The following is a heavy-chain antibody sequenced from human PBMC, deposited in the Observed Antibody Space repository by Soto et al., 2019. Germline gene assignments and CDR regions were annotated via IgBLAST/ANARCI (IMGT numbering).Heavy chain of an antibody. CDR3: ARKVTAGASSGYPNWFDP. V-gene: IGHV4-39*01. CDR2: IYYSGST. D-gene: IGHD3-22*01. CDR1: GGSISSSSYY. Sequence: SETLSLTCTVSGGSISSSSYYRGWIRQPPGKGLEWIGSIYYSGSTYYNPSLKSRVTISVDTSKNQFSLKLSSVTAADTAVYYCARKVTAGASSGYPNWFDPWGQGTLVTVSS. J-gene: IGHJ5*02.